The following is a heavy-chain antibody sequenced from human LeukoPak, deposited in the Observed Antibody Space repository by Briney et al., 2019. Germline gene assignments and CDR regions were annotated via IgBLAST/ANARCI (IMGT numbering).Heavy chain of an antibody. J-gene: IGHJ3*02. D-gene: IGHD4/OR15-4a*01. CDR3: ARHGSNYGDAFDI. V-gene: IGHV4-39*01. CDR2: IYYSGST. CDR1: GGSISSSSYY. Sequence: SETLSLTCTVSGGSISSSSYYWGWIRQPPGKGLEWIGSIYYSGSTYYNPSLKSRVTIFVDTSKNQFSLKLSSVTAADTAVYYCARHGSNYGDAFDIWGQGTMVTVSS.